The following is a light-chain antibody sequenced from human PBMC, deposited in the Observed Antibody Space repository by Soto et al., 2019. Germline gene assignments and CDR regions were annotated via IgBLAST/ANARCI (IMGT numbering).Light chain of an antibody. CDR1: SSDVGDYNY. V-gene: IGLV2-14*01. Sequence: QSALTQPASASGSPGQSITISCTGTSSDVGDYNYVSWYQQHPGKAPKLMIYDVSNRPSGVSNRFSGSKSGNTASLTISGLQAEDEADYYCCSYTSSSTLVVFGGGTKLTVL. CDR2: DVS. J-gene: IGLJ2*01. CDR3: CSYTSSSTLVV.